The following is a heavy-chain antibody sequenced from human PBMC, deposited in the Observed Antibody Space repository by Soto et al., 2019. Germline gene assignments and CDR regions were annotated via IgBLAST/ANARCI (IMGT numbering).Heavy chain of an antibody. CDR1: GYTFTSYY. CDR2: INPSGGST. D-gene: IGHD4-17*01. V-gene: IGHV1-46*03. Sequence: QVQLVQSGAEVKKPGASVKVSCKASGYTFTSYYMHWVRQAPGQGLEWMGIINPSGGSTSYAQKLQGRVTMTRDTYTSTVYMELSSLRSEDTAVYYCARATYDYAPSFSRMDVWGKGTTVTVSS. J-gene: IGHJ6*03. CDR3: ARATYDYAPSFSRMDV.